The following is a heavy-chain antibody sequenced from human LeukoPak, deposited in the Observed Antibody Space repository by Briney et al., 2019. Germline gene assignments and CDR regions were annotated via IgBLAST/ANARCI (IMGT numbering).Heavy chain of an antibody. Sequence: PSETLSLTCTVSGGSISSGSYYWSWIRQPAGKGLEWIGRIYTSGSTNYNPSLKSRVTISVDTSKNQFSLKLSSVTAADTAVYYCAREGITTNWGQGTLVTVSS. CDR1: GGSISSGSYY. CDR2: IYTSGST. V-gene: IGHV4-61*02. CDR3: AREGITTN. D-gene: IGHD3-22*01. J-gene: IGHJ4*02.